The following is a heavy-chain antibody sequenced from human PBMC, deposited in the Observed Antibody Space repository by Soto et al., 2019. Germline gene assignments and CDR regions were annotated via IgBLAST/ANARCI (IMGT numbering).Heavy chain of an antibody. D-gene: IGHD6-13*01. CDR2: IWHDGSNK. CDR3: ARAPLPVYRSRWTPPGDYFQD. CDR1: GFIFFNHG. Sequence: QVQLVESGGGVVQPGRSLRLSCAASGFIFFNHGMHWVRQAPGKGLEWVAVIWHDGSNKFYADSVRGRFTISRDNSKNPLFLKRDSLGVEDRAVYYCARAPLPVYRSRWTPPGDYFQDWGQGRVVTVSS. V-gene: IGHV3-33*03. J-gene: IGHJ1*01.